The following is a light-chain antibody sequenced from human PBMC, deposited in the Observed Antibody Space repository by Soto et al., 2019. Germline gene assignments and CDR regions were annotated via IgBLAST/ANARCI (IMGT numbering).Light chain of an antibody. CDR3: CSYAGSYTLYV. CDR2: DVS. V-gene: IGLV2-11*01. CDR1: SSDVGGYNY. J-gene: IGLJ1*01. Sequence: YVLTPPRAVSGYTGQAVTISCNGTSSDVGGYNYVSWYQEHPGKAPKLMIYDVSKRPSGVPDRFSGSKSGNTASLTISGLQAEDEADYYCCSYAGSYTLYVFGTGTKVTVL.